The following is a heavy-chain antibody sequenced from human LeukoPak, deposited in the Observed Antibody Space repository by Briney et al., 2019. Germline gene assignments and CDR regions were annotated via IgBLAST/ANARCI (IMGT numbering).Heavy chain of an antibody. J-gene: IGHJ6*02. V-gene: IGHV4-31*03. CDR3: ARVLRVVTLPYYYYGMDV. CDR2: ISYSGNT. CDR1: GGSISSGGYY. D-gene: IGHD3-3*01. Sequence: SETLSLTCTVSGGSISSGGYYWSWIRQLPGKGLEWIGYISYSGNTYYNPSLKSRVTISVDTSKNQFSLKLSSVTAADTAVYYCARVLRVVTLPYYYYGMDVWGQGTTVTVSS.